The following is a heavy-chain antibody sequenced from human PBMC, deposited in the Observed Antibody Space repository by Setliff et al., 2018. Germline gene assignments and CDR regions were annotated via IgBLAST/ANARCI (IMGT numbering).Heavy chain of an antibody. CDR2: IYPGDSDT. CDR3: ARLGWSDAFDI. CDR1: GYSFINYW. D-gene: IGHD6-19*01. J-gene: IGHJ3*02. V-gene: IGHV5-51*01. Sequence: GESLKISCKGSGYSFINYWIGWVRQMPGKGLEWMGIIYPGDSDTTYSPSFQGQVTISADRSISTAYLQWSSLKASDTAMYYCARLGWSDAFDIWGQGTMVTVSS.